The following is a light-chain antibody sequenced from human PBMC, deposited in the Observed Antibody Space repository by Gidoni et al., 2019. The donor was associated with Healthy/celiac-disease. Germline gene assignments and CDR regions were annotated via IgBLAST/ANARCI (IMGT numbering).Light chain of an antibody. J-gene: IGKJ5*01. CDR2: KAS. CDR1: QSISSW. Sequence: DIHMPQSPYTLSSSVGARVTITCRASQSISSWLAWYQQKPGKSPKLLNYKASSLESGVPSRFSGSGSGTEFTLTISSLQPDEFATYYCQQYNSYPITFGQGTRLEIK. V-gene: IGKV1-5*03. CDR3: QQYNSYPIT.